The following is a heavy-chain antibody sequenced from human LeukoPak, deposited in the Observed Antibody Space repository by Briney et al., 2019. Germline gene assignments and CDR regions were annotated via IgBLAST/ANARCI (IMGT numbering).Heavy chain of an antibody. J-gene: IGHJ4*02. Sequence: GGSLRLSCAASRFTFTDYAMSWVRQAPGTGLEWVSAISGIANATFYASSVKGRFTISRDNSKNTLSLQLSSLRAEDTAVYYCVRHLATSGSYPLDYWGQGTLVTVSS. CDR1: RFTFTDYA. CDR3: VRHLATSGSYPLDY. D-gene: IGHD2-15*01. V-gene: IGHV3-23*01. CDR2: ISGIANAT.